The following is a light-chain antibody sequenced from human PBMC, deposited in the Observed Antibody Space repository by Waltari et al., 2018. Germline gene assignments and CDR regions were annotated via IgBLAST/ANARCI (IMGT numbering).Light chain of an antibody. CDR1: QSVKSNE. J-gene: IGKJ2*01. CDR2: DTS. V-gene: IGKV3D-20*02. Sequence: EIVLTQSPGTLSLSPGDRATLSCRASQSVKSNELAWYQQKPGQAPRLLIYDTSTRATGIPDRFSGSGSGTDFILTISRLEAEDFVVYYCQLRGHWPMYTFGQGTKLEIK. CDR3: QLRGHWPMYT.